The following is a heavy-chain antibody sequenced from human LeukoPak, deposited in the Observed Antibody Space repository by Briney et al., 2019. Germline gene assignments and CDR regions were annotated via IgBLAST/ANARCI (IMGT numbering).Heavy chain of an antibody. CDR3: ARDLLGYCSGGSCYSGY. J-gene: IGHJ4*02. V-gene: IGHV1-18*01. D-gene: IGHD2-15*01. CDR2: ISAYNGNT. Sequence: ASVKVSCKASGGTFSSFAIGWVRQAPGQGLEWMGWISAYNGNTNYAQKLQGRVTMTTDTSTSTAYMELRSLRSDDTAVYYCARDLLGYCSGGSCYSGYWGQGTLVTVSS. CDR1: GGTFSSFA.